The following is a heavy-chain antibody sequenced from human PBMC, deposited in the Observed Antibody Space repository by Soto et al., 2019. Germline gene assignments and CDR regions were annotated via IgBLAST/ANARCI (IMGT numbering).Heavy chain of an antibody. Sequence: EVHLVESGGGLVKPGGSLRLSCAASGFTFSRYGMNWLRQAPGKGLEWVASISSSTNYIYYGDSMKGRFTISRDNAKNSLYLEMNSLRAEDTAVYYCARESEDLTSNFDYWGQGTLVTVSS. CDR1: GFTFSRYG. J-gene: IGHJ4*02. CDR3: ARESEDLTSNFDY. CDR2: ISSSTNYI. V-gene: IGHV3-21*06.